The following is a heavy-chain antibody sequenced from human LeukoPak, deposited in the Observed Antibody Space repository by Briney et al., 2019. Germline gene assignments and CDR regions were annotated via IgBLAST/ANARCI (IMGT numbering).Heavy chain of an antibody. CDR3: AREESGRSVGSKAGAFDI. Sequence: GAPVKVSCKASGYTFTSYYMHWVRQAPGQGLEWMGIINPSGGSTSYAQKFQGRVTMTRDTSTSTVYMELSSLRSEDTAVYYCAREESGRSVGSKAGAFDIWGQGTMVTVSS. J-gene: IGHJ3*02. CDR1: GYTFTSYY. D-gene: IGHD1-26*01. CDR2: INPSGGST. V-gene: IGHV1-46*01.